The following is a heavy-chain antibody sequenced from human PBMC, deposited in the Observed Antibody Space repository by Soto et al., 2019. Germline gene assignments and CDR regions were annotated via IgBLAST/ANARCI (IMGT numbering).Heavy chain of an antibody. CDR2: IYHSGST. V-gene: IGHV4-34*01. CDR3: ARGPTTEKVDS. Sequence: SETLSLTCAVYGGSFSGYYWSWIRQPPGKGLEWIGYIYHSGSTYYNPSLKSRVTISVDRSKNQFSLTLSSVTAADTAMYYCARGPTTEKVDSWGQGTLVTVSS. J-gene: IGHJ4*02. CDR1: GGSFSGYY.